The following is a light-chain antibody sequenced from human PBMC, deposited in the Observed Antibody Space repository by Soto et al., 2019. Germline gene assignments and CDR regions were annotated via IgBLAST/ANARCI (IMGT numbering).Light chain of an antibody. CDR1: QSVLYSFNKKNY. CDR3: QQYYTTPSIT. J-gene: IGKJ5*01. Sequence: DFVMTQSPDSLAVSLGERATINCKSSQSVLYSFNKKNYLAWYQHKPGQPPKLLIYWASTRNSGVPDRFTASGSGTDFTLNISSLQAEDVATYYCQQYYTTPSITFGQGTRLEIK. V-gene: IGKV4-1*01. CDR2: WAS.